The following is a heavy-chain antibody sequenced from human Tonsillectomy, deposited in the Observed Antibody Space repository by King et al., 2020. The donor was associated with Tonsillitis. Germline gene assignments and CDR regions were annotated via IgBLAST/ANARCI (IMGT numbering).Heavy chain of an antibody. Sequence: QLVQSGAEVKKPGASVKVSCQASGFTFTSYGISWVRQAPGQGLEWMGWISAYNGNANYAQKLQGRVTMTTDTSTSTAYMELRSLRSDDTAVFYCARVGYSSVWPKGYGMDVWGQGTTATVSS. D-gene: IGHD6-19*01. J-gene: IGHJ6*02. CDR2: ISAYNGNA. CDR3: ARVGYSSVWPKGYGMDV. CDR1: GFTFTSYG. V-gene: IGHV1-18*04.